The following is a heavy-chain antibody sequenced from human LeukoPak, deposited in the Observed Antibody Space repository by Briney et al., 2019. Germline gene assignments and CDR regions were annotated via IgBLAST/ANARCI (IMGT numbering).Heavy chain of an antibody. CDR3: TRESGPYCPFGY. CDR1: GGSITSTNW. J-gene: IGHJ4*02. Sequence: SETLSLTCGVSGGSITSTNWWSWVRPPPGQGLERIGEISLTGRTNYNPSLIGRVIMSLDESRNQLSLTLTSVTAADTAMYYCTRESGPYCPFGYWGQGTLVVVPS. CDR2: ISLTGRT. V-gene: IGHV4-4*02. D-gene: IGHD1-26*01.